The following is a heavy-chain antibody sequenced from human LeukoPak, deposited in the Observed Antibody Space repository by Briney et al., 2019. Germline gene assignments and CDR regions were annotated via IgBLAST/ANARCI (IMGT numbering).Heavy chain of an antibody. V-gene: IGHV4-4*02. CDR1: GGSISTYNW. CDR2: IFYSEST. CDR3: ASVRRGFGESSKYYAYYYMGV. Sequence: SETLSLTCAVSGGSISTYNWWSWVRQPPGKRLERIWEIFYSESTYYYPSLKSRVTRSLDTPKNQFSLKLSSVTAADTAVYHCASVRRGFGESSKYYAYYYMGVWGKGTTVTIPS. D-gene: IGHD3-10*01. J-gene: IGHJ6*03.